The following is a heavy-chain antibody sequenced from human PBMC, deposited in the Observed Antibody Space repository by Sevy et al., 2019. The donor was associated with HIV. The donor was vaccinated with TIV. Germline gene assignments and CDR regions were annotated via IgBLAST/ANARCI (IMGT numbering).Heavy chain of an antibody. CDR2: IIPMFGTA. CDR3: ARSISWYASFDF. CDR1: GRTFSNSA. V-gene: IGHV1-69*13. J-gene: IGHJ4*02. Sequence: ASVKVSCKASGRTFSNSAISWVWQAPGQGLEWMGGIIPMFGTANYVQKFQGRLTITADESTNTAYMELSRLGSEDTALYYCARSISWYASFDFWGQGTLVTVSS. D-gene: IGHD6-13*01.